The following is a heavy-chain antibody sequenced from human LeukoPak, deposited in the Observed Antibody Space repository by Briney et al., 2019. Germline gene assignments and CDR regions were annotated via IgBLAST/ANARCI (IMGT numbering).Heavy chain of an antibody. CDR1: GFTFSSYW. D-gene: IGHD3-10*01. J-gene: IGHJ4*02. CDR2: INSDGSST. Sequence: AGGSLRLSCAASGFTFSSYWMHWVRQAPGKGLVWVSRINSDGSSTSYADSVKGRFTISRDNAKNTLYLQMNSLRAEDTAVYYCARVSAYYYGSGSTPYYFDYWGQGTLVTVSS. CDR3: ARVSAYYYGSGSTPYYFDY. V-gene: IGHV3-74*01.